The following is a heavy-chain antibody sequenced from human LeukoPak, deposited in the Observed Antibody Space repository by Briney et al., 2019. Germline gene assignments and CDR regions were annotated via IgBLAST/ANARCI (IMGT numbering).Heavy chain of an antibody. CDR3: ARGSRFGVVGRDAFDI. CDR1: GFTFSRYS. CDR2: ISGSSSSYI. J-gene: IGHJ3*02. Sequence: GGSLRLSCAASGFTFSRYSMNWVRQAPGKGLEWVSSISGSSSSYIYYADSVKGRFTISRHNAKNSLYLQVNSLRAEDTAVYYCARGSRFGVVGRDAFDIWGQGTVVTVSS. V-gene: IGHV3-21*01. D-gene: IGHD3-3*01.